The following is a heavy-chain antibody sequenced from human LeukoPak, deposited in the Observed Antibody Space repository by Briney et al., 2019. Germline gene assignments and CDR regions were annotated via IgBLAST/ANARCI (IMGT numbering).Heavy chain of an antibody. CDR3: AKRRDLIAVAGTWFDY. D-gene: IGHD6-19*01. J-gene: IGHJ4*02. V-gene: IGHV3-23*01. CDR2: ISGSGGST. CDR1: GFTFSSYA. Sequence: GGSLRLSCAASGFTFSSYAMSWVRQAPGKGPEWVSAISGSGGSTHYADSVKGRFTISRDNSKNTLYLQMSSLRVEDTAVYYRAKRRDLIAVAGTWFDYWGQGTLVTVSS.